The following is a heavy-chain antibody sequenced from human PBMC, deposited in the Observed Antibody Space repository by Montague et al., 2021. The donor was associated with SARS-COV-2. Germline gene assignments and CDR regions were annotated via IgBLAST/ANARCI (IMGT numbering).Heavy chain of an antibody. CDR2: IYYSGST. CDR1: GGSISSGGYY. V-gene: IGHV4-31*03. Sequence: TLSLTCTVSGGSISSGGYYWSWIRQHPGKGLEWIGYIYYSGSTYYNPSLKSRVTISVDTSKNQFSLKLSSVTAADTAVYYCASGTYYYDSSGPPSLSWFAFDIWGQGTMVTVSS. CDR3: ASGTYYYDSSGPPSLSWFAFDI. J-gene: IGHJ3*02. D-gene: IGHD3-22*01.